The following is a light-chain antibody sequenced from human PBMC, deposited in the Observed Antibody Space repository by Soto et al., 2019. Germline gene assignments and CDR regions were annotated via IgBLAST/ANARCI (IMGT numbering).Light chain of an antibody. J-gene: IGKJ3*01. CDR2: WAS. V-gene: IGKV4-1*01. CDR3: QQYYSSPFT. CDR1: QSVLYSSNDKNY. Sequence: DIVMTQSPDSLAVSLGERATINCKSSQSVLYSSNDKNYLASYQQKPGQPPRLLIYWASTRESGVPDRVTGGGSGTDFTLTISSLQAEDVAVYYCQQYYSSPFTFGPGTKVDIK.